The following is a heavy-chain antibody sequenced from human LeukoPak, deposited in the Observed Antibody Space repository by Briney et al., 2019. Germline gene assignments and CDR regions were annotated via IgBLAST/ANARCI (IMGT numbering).Heavy chain of an antibody. CDR2: VQLSGRT. V-gene: IGHV4-4*02. Sequence: SETRSLTCGVSGGSISSTNWWTWVRQPPGDGLEWIGEVQLSGRTNYNPSLEGRVTMSVDMSETHIPLKLTSVTAADTAVYYCATEGGPYRPLDYSGQGTLVTVSS. CDR3: ATEGGPYRPLDY. CDR1: GGSISSTNW. J-gene: IGHJ4*02.